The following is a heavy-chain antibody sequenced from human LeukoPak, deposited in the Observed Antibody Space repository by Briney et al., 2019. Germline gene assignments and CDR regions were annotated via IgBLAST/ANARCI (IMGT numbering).Heavy chain of an antibody. D-gene: IGHD4-17*01. CDR2: IDYRGGA. V-gene: IGHV4-39*01. J-gene: IGHJ5*02. CDR1: GDSISRSIYY. Sequence: PSETLSLTCTVSGDSISRSIYYWAWIRQPPGKGLEWIGNIDYRGGAAYNPSLRSRVTMSVDTSKNQFSLKLSSVTASDTAVYYCARRPVDNGDFRNWFDPWGQGVLVTVSS. CDR3: ARRPVDNGDFRNWFDP.